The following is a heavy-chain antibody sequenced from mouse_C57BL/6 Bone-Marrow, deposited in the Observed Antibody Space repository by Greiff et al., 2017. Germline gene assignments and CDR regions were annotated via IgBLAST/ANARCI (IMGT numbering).Heavy chain of an antibody. D-gene: IGHD2-4*01. CDR2: INSDGGST. J-gene: IGHJ4*01. Sequence: EVMLVESGGGLVQPGESLKLSCESNEYEFPSHDMSWVRKTPEKRLELVAAINSDGGSTYYPDTMERRFIISRDNPKKTLYLQMSSLRSEDTALYYCARRSYDYDGYYAMDYWGQGTSVTVSS. CDR1: EYEFPSHD. CDR3: ARRSYDYDGYYAMDY. V-gene: IGHV5-2*01.